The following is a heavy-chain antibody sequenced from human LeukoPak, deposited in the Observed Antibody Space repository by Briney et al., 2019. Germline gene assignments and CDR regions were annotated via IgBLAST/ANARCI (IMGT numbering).Heavy chain of an antibody. CDR2: IYYTGSN. CDR1: RGSLRVYY. Sequence: SETLSLTRAVSRGSLRVYYWSWVSDTLGRGVEWIGDIYYTGSNNYNPTLKSRVTISVDTSKNQFSLNLSSVTAADTAVYYCARDRRFNGMDVWGQGTTVTVSS. J-gene: IGHJ6*02. CDR3: ARDRRFNGMDV. V-gene: IGHV4-59*01. D-gene: IGHD3-3*01.